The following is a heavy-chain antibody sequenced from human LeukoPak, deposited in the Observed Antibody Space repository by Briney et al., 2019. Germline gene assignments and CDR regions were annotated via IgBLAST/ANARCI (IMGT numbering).Heavy chain of an antibody. CDR2: IHSSGST. Sequence: SETLSLTCSVSDGSISSYYWSGIRRPPGKGLEWIGYIHSSGSTHYNPSLKSRVTTSLDTSKNQFSLKLSSVTAADTAVYYCARLGSYSDHWGQGTLVTVSS. J-gene: IGHJ4*02. CDR3: ARLGSYSDH. CDR1: DGSISSYY. V-gene: IGHV4-4*09. D-gene: IGHD1-26*01.